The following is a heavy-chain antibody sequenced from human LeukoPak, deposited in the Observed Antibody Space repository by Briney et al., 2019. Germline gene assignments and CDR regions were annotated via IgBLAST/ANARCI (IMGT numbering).Heavy chain of an antibody. CDR1: GFTFSSYA. D-gene: IGHD3-22*01. Sequence: PGGSLRLSCAASGFTFSSYAMSWVRQAPGKGLEWVSAISGSGGSTYYADSVKGRFTISRDNSKNTLYLQMNSLRAEDTAVYYCAKDSTYYYDSSGYYPPYYFDYWGQGTLVTVYS. CDR2: ISGSGGST. V-gene: IGHV3-23*01. CDR3: AKDSTYYYDSSGYYPPYYFDY. J-gene: IGHJ4*02.